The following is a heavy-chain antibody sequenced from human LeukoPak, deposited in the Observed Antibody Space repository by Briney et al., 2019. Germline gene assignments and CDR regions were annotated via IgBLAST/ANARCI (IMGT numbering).Heavy chain of an antibody. CDR3: ARANSQLVSPYYFDY. CDR2: IYPGDSDT. D-gene: IGHD1-1*01. J-gene: IGHJ4*02. CDR1: GYSFTTYW. V-gene: IGHV5-51*01. Sequence: GESLKISCKGSGYSFTTYWIGWVRQMPGKGLEWMGIIYPGDSDTRYSPSFQGQVTISADKSISTAYLQWSSLKASDTAMYFCARANSQLVSPYYFDYWGQGTLVTVSS.